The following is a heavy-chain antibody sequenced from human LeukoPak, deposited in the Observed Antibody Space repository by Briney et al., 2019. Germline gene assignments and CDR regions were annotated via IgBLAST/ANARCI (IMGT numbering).Heavy chain of an antibody. Sequence: ASVKVSCKASGYTFTSYGISWVRQAPGQGLEWMGWISAYNGNTNYAQKLQGRVIMTTDTSTSTAYMELRSLRSDDTAVYYCARVRGKHPGGYEFDYWGQGTLVTVSS. CDR1: GYTFTSYG. CDR2: ISAYNGNT. V-gene: IGHV1-18*01. CDR3: ARVRGKHPGGYEFDY. J-gene: IGHJ4*02. D-gene: IGHD5-12*01.